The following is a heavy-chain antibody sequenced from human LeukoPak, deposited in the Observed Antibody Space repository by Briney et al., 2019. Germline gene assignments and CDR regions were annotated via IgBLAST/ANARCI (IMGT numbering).Heavy chain of an antibody. Sequence: SQTLSLTCAISGDRVSSNTAAWHWIRQSPSRGLEWLGRTYFRSQWYDDYALSLKGRISVNPDTSKNQFSLHLHSMTPDDTAVYYCARGRRNVGTFDSWGQGILVTVSS. D-gene: IGHD1-26*01. CDR3: ARGRRNVGTFDS. J-gene: IGHJ4*02. CDR1: GDRVSSNTAA. CDR2: TYFRSQWYD. V-gene: IGHV6-1*01.